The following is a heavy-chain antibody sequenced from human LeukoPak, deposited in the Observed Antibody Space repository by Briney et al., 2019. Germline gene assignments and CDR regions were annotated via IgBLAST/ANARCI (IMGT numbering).Heavy chain of an antibody. CDR3: ARDYYASGSHDY. CDR2: IKQDGSDK. J-gene: IGHJ4*02. CDR1: GFTFGSYW. Sequence: GGSLRLSCAASGFTFGSYWMSWVRQAPGKGPEWVANIKQDGSDKSYVDSVKGRFTISRDNAKSSLYLQMDSLRAEDTAVYYCARDYYASGSHDYWGQGTLVTVSS. D-gene: IGHD3-10*01. V-gene: IGHV3-7*01.